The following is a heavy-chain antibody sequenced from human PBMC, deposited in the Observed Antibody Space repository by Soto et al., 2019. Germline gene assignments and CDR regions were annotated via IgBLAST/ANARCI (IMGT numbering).Heavy chain of an antibody. V-gene: IGHV5-10-1*03. CDR3: AGHGGGRKAITGYNGMDV. CDR1: GSSFSSRW. J-gene: IGHJ6*02. CDR2: IDPRDSYT. Sequence: EVQLVQSGAEVKKPGESLRISCKGSGSSFSSRWISWVRQMPGKGLEWMGRIDPRDSYTSYSPSFQGHVTISVDKSINTVYLRWSSLKASDSAKYYCAGHGGGRKAITGYNGMDVWGQGTTVTVSS. D-gene: IGHD3-9*01.